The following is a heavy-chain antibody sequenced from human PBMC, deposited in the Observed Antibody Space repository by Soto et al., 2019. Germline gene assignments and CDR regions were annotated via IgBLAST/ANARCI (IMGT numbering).Heavy chain of an antibody. V-gene: IGHV4-59*01. J-gene: IGHJ4*02. CDR3: ARGVDY. CDR2: IYYSGST. CDR1: GGSISSYY. Sequence: SETLSLTCXVSGGSISSYYWSWIRQPPGKGLEWIGYIYYSGSTNYNPSLKSRVTISVDTSKNQFSLKLSSVTAADTAVYYCARGVDYWGQGTLVTVSS.